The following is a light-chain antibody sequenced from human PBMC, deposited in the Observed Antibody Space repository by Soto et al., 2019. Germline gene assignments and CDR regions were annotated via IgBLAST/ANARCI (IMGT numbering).Light chain of an antibody. CDR1: SSYVGGYDY. Sequence: QSALTQPPSASGSPGQSVTISCTGTSSYVGGYDYVSWYQQEPGKAPKVMIYEVSQRPSGVPDRYSGSKSGNTAFLTVSGLQADDEAVYYCSSYAGSSNWVFGGGTKLTVL. CDR2: EVS. J-gene: IGLJ3*02. CDR3: SSYAGSSNWV. V-gene: IGLV2-8*01.